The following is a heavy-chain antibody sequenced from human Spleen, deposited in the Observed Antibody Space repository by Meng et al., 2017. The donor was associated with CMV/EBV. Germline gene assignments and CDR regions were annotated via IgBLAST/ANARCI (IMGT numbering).Heavy chain of an antibody. Sequence: ASVKVSCKASGYTFTGYYMHWVRQAPGQGLEWMGWINPNSGGTNYAQKFQGRVTMTRDTSISTAYMELSRLRSDDTAVYYCARFPPYSSSWYGFRWFDPWGQGTLVTVSS. J-gene: IGHJ5*02. CDR1: GYTFTGYY. CDR2: INPNSGGT. CDR3: ARFPPYSSSWYGFRWFDP. D-gene: IGHD6-13*01. V-gene: IGHV1-2*02.